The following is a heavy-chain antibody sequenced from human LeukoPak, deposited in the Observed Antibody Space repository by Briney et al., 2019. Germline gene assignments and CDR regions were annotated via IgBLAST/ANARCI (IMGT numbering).Heavy chain of an antibody. CDR3: ARDARWKLWELLPYAFDI. Sequence: ASVKVSCKASGYTFTSYGISWVRQVPGQGLEWMGWISAYNGNTNYAQKLQGRVTMTTDTSTSTAYMELRSLRSDDTAVYYCARDARWKLWELLPYAFDIWGQGTMVTVSS. V-gene: IGHV1-18*01. CDR2: ISAYNGNT. J-gene: IGHJ3*02. CDR1: GYTFTSYG. D-gene: IGHD1-26*01.